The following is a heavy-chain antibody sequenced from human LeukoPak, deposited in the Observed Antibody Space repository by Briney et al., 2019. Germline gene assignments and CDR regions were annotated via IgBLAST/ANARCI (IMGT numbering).Heavy chain of an antibody. CDR1: GGSISSYY. D-gene: IGHD6-19*01. CDR3: ARVALGIAVAAPKYAFDI. V-gene: IGHV4-59*01. CDR2: IYYSGST. Sequence: SETLSLTCTVSGGSISSYYWSWIRQPPGKGLEWIGYIYYSGSTNYNPSLKSRVTISVDTSKNQFSLKLSSVTAADTAVYYCARVALGIAVAAPKYAFDIWGQGTMVTVSS. J-gene: IGHJ3*02.